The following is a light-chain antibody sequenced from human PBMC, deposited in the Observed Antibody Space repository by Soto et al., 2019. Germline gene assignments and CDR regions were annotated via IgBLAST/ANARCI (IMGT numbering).Light chain of an antibody. CDR3: QHGYRTPLT. CDR2: AAS. J-gene: IGKJ4*01. CDR1: QSICTY. V-gene: IGKV1-39*01. Sequence: DIQMTQSPSSLSASVGDRVTITCRASQSICTYLHWYQQKQGKAPNFXIYAASTLQSGVPSRVSGSGSWTDFTLTISSLQPEDFATYFCQHGYRTPLTFGEGTKVDIK.